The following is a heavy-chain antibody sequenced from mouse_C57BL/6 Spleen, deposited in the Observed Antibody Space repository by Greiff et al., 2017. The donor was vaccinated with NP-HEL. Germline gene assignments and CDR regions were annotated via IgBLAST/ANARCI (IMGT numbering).Heavy chain of an antibody. CDR3: ARELSGYLDY. J-gene: IGHJ2*01. V-gene: IGHV1-39*01. CDR2: IIPNNGTT. CDR1: GYSFTDYN. Sequence: VQLQQSGPELVKPGASVKISCKATGYSFTDYNMDWVKQSHGKSLEWIGVIIPNNGTTSYNQKFKGKATLTVDPSSSTAYMQLNSLTSEDSAVYYCARELSGYLDYWGQGTLLTVSA. D-gene: IGHD3-2*02.